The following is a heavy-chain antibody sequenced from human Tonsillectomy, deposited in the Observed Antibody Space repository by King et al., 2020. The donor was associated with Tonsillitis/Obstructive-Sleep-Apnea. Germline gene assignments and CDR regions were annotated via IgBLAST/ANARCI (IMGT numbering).Heavy chain of an antibody. J-gene: IGHJ4*02. V-gene: IGHV4-39*01. Sequence: QLQESGPGLVKPSETLSLTCTVSGGSISSSSYYWGWIRQPPGKGLEWIGSIYYSGSTYYNPSLESRVTISVDTSKNQFSLKLSSVTAADTAVYYCARQRGYSYGTIDYWGRGTLVTVSS. CDR1: GGSISSSSYY. D-gene: IGHD5-18*01. CDR2: IYYSGST. CDR3: ARQRGYSYGTIDY.